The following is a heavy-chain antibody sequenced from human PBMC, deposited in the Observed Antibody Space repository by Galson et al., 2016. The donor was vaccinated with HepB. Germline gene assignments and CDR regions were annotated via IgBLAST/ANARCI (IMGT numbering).Heavy chain of an antibody. CDR2: IYWDDDK. CDR1: GFSLSTSAVG. J-gene: IGHJ4*02. V-gene: IGHV2-5*02. D-gene: IGHD3-10*01. CDR3: ARDDYGSGLDYFDY. Sequence: PALVKPTQTLTLTCTLSGFSLSTSAVGVGWIRQPPEKALEWLALIYWDDDKRYSPSLKSRLTITKDTSKNQVVLTMTNMDPVDTATYYCARDDYGSGLDYFDYWGQGTLVTGSA.